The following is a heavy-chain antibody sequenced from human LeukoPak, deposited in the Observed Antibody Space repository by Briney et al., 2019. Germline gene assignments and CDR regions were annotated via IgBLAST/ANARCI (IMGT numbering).Heavy chain of an antibody. D-gene: IGHD2-2*01. CDR3: ARDEGVVVPAAMSDY. CDR2: INSDGSNT. V-gene: IGHV3-74*01. J-gene: IGHJ4*02. Sequence: AGGSLRLSCAASGFTFSSYWMHWVRQAPGKGLVWVSRINSDGSNTSYADSVKGRFTISRDNAKNTLYLHMNSLRAEDTAVYYCARDEGVVVPAAMSDYWGQGTLVTVSS. CDR1: GFTFSSYW.